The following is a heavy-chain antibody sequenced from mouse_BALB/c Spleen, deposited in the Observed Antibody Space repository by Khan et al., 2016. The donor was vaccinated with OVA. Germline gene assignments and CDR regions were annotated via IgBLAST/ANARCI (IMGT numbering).Heavy chain of an antibody. V-gene: IGHV1S137*01. CDR1: GYTFTDFT. CDR2: ISTYYGDV. J-gene: IGHJ3*01. CDR3: TRGGGGNRFAY. Sequence: QVQLKESGAELVRPGVSVKISCKGSGYTFTDFTMHWVKQSHAKSLEWIGVISTYYGDVTYNQKFKGKATMTVDKSSSTAYMELARLTSEDSAIXDCTRGGGGNRFAYWGQGTLVTVSA.